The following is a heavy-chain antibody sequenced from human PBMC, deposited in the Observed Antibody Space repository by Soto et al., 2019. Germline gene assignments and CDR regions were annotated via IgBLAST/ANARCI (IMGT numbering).Heavy chain of an antibody. CDR1: GYTFTSYG. CDR2: ISAYNGKK. Sequence: GASVKVSCKASGYTFTSYGISWVRQAPGQGLEWMEWISAYNGKKNYAQKIQGRDTMTTDTSTSTAYMEIRSLRSEDTAMYYCARGEGYNWPLDYWGQGTLVTVSS. CDR3: ARGEGYNWPLDY. J-gene: IGHJ4*02. D-gene: IGHD5-12*01. V-gene: IGHV1-18*01.